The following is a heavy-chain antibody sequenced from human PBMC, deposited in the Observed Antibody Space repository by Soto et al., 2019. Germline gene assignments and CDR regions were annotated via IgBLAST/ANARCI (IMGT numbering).Heavy chain of an antibody. CDR1: SGSIRSSNW. CDR2: IYHSRST. CDR3: ARYSSGWYDFDY. D-gene: IGHD6-19*01. V-gene: IGHV4-4*02. Sequence: QVQLQESGPGLVKPSGTLSLTCAVSSGSIRSSNWWIGVRQPPGKGLELIWEIYHSRSTNYNPSLKSRVTISVDKSKIQLSLKLSSVTAADTAVYYCARYSSGWYDFDYWGQGTLVTVAS. J-gene: IGHJ4*02.